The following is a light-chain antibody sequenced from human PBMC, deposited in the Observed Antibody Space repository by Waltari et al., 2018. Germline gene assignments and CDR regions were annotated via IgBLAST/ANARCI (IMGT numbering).Light chain of an antibody. CDR1: SSDVGAYNY. CDR2: EVT. CDR3: NSYTRSAVYV. V-gene: IGLV2-14*01. Sequence: QSALTQPTSVSGSPGQSITVSCTGTSSDVGAYNYVSWYHNHAGKAPKLILSEVTNRPSGVSDRFSGSKSGNTASLTISGLQAEDEADYYCNSYTRSAVYVFGTGTTVTVL. J-gene: IGLJ1*01.